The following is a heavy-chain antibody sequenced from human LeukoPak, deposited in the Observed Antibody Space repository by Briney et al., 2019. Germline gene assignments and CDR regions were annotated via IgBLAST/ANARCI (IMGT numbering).Heavy chain of an antibody. CDR3: ARDRRGYSNGCDAFDI. Sequence: SETLSLTCTVYGGSFSGYYWSWIRQPPGKGLEWIGQINNSGSTNYNPSLKSRVTISVATSKNQFSLKLSSVTAADTAVYYCARDRRGYSNGCDAFDIWGQGTMVTVSS. CDR1: GGSFSGYY. J-gene: IGHJ3*02. CDR2: INNSGST. D-gene: IGHD5-18*01. V-gene: IGHV4-34*01.